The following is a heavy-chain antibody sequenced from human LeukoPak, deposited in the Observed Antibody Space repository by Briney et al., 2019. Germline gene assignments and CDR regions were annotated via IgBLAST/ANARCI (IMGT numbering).Heavy chain of an antibody. D-gene: IGHD3-22*01. Sequence: GGSLRLSCAASGFSFSSYAMHWVRQAPGKGLEWVAVISYDGSNKYYADSVKGRFTISRDNSKNTLYLQMNSLRAEDTAVYYCARDYYYDSSGYQSRFDYWGQGTLVTVSS. CDR3: ARDYYYDSSGYQSRFDY. CDR2: ISYDGSNK. V-gene: IGHV3-30-3*01. J-gene: IGHJ4*02. CDR1: GFSFSSYA.